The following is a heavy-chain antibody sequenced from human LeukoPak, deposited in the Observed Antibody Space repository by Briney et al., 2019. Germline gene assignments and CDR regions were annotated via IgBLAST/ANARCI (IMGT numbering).Heavy chain of an antibody. CDR1: GFTFSSYA. Sequence: PGGSLRLSCAASGFTFSSYAMSWVRQAPGKGLEWVSAISGSGGSTYYADSVKGRFTISRDNSKSTLYLQMNSLRAEDTAVYYCAKDAQYYDFWSGYYADYWGQGTLVTVSS. V-gene: IGHV3-23*01. CDR3: AKDAQYYDFWSGYYADY. J-gene: IGHJ4*02. CDR2: ISGSGGST. D-gene: IGHD3-3*01.